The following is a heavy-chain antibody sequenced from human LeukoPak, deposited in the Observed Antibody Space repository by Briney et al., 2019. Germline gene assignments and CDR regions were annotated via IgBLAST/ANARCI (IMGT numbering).Heavy chain of an antibody. D-gene: IGHD2-21*02. CDR3: ARSAATYCGGDCHYGMDV. J-gene: IGHJ6*02. V-gene: IGHV4-59*08. CDR2: IYYSGST. CDR1: GGSISSYY. Sequence: SETLSLTCTVSGGSISSYYWSWIRQPPGKGLEWIGYIYYSGSTNYNPSLKSRVTISVDTSKNQFSLKLSSVTAADTAVYYCARSAATYCGGDCHYGMDVWGQGTTVTVSS.